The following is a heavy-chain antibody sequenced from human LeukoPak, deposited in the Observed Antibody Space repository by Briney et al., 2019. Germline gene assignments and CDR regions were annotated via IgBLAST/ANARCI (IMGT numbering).Heavy chain of an antibody. Sequence: ASVKVSCKASGGTFSSYAISWVRQAPGQELGWMGWTNPNSGGTNYAQKFQGRVTMTRDTSISTAYMELSRLRSDDTAVYYCARAPGGSAPFDYWGQGTLVTVSS. D-gene: IGHD2-15*01. V-gene: IGHV1-2*02. J-gene: IGHJ4*02. CDR2: TNPNSGGT. CDR3: ARAPGGSAPFDY. CDR1: GGTFSSYA.